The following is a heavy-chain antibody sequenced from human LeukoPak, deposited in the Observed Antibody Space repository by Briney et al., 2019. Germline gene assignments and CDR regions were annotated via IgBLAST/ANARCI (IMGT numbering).Heavy chain of an antibody. CDR3: ARNYDSSGYTAFGY. D-gene: IGHD3-22*01. J-gene: IGHJ4*02. CDR2: IYYSGST. Sequence: SQTLSLTCTVSGGSISSGGYYWSWIRQHPGKGLEWVGYIYYSGSTYYNPSLKSRVTISVDTSKNQFSLKLSSVTAADTAVYYCARNYDSSGYTAFGYWGRGTLLTVSS. CDR1: GGSISSGGYY. V-gene: IGHV4-31*03.